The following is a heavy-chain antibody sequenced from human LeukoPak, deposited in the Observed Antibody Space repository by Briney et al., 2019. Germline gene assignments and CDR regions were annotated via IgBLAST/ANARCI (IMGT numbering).Heavy chain of an antibody. J-gene: IGHJ3*02. CDR3: ARDKAPLYYYDSSGYFPDAFDI. CDR2: IYYSGST. CDR1: GGSISSGGYY. V-gene: IGHV4-31*03. Sequence: SETLSLTCTVSGGSISSGGYYWSWIRQHPGKGLEWIGYIYYSGSTYYNPSLKSRVTISVDTSKNQFSLKLSSVTAADTAVYYCARDKAPLYYYDSSGYFPDAFDIWGQGTMVTVSS. D-gene: IGHD3-22*01.